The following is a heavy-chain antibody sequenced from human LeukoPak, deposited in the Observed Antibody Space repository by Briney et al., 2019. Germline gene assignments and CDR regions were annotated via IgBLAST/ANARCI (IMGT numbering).Heavy chain of an antibody. CDR3: TKDSVRIQPATG. CDR1: EFTFSSYS. CDR2: ISASSGVI. V-gene: IGHV3-23*01. Sequence: GGSLRLSCAASEFTFSSYSMSWVRQAPGKGLEWVSVISASSGVIHYADSVEGRFTISRDNSKNTLYLQMNSLRAEDTAVYYCTKDSVRIQPATGWGQGTLVTVSS. D-gene: IGHD5-18*01. J-gene: IGHJ4*02.